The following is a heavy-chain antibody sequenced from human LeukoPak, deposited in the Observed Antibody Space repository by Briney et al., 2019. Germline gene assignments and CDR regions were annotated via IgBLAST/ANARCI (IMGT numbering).Heavy chain of an antibody. CDR2: IYYSGST. CDR1: GGSISSYY. V-gene: IGHV4-59*01. CDR3: ARGQLLRYFDWYAFDI. Sequence: SETLSLTCTVSGGSISSYYWSWIRQPPGKGLEWTGYIYYSGSTNYNPSLKSRVAISVDTSKNQFSLKLSSVTAADTAVYYCARGQLLRYFDWYAFDIWGQGTMVTVSS. D-gene: IGHD3-9*01. J-gene: IGHJ3*02.